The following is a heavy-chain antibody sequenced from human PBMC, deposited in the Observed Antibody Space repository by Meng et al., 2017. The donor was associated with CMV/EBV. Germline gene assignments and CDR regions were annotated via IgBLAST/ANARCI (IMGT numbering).Heavy chain of an antibody. J-gene: IGHJ5*02. CDR3: AKGGSSWYDP. CDR2: IYSGGSST. CDR1: GFTFSSYA. Sequence: GESLKISCAASGFTFSSYAMSWVRQAPGKGLEWVSVIYSGGSSTYYADSLKGRFTISRDNSKNTLYLQMNSLRAEDTAVYYCAKGGSSWYDPWGQGTLVTVSS. D-gene: IGHD6-13*01. V-gene: IGHV3-23*03.